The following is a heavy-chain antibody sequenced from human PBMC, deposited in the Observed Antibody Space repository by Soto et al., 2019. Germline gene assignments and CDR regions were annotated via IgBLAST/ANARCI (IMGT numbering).Heavy chain of an antibody. D-gene: IGHD3-10*01. CDR1: GGSISSYY. V-gene: IGHV4-59*01. J-gene: IGHJ6*02. CDR2: IYYSGST. CDR3: ARDSMVRPYYYYYYGMDV. Sequence: SETLSLTCTVSGGSISSYYWSWIRQPPGKGLEWIGYIYYSGSTNYNPSLKSRVTISVDTSKNQFSLKLSSVTAADTAAYYCARDSMVRPYYYYYYGMDVWGQGTTVTVSS.